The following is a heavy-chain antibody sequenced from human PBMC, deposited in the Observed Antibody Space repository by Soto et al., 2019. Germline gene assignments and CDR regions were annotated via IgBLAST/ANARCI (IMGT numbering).Heavy chain of an antibody. V-gene: IGHV3-30*03. CDR1: GFTFSSYG. CDR2: ISYDGSNK. J-gene: IGHJ5*02. Sequence: GGSLRLSCAASGFTFSSYGMHWVRQAPGKGLEWVAVISYDGSNKYYADSVKGRFTISRDNSKNTLYLQMNCLRAEDTAVYYCARDGARRKSGYSSSWTNWFDPWGQGTLVTVSS. D-gene: IGHD6-13*01. CDR3: ARDGARRKSGYSSSWTNWFDP.